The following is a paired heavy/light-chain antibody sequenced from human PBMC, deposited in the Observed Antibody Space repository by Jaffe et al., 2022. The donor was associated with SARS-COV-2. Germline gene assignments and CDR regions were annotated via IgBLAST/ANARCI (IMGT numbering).Heavy chain of an antibody. CDR2: INPSGGPT. V-gene: IGHV1-46*01. Sequence: QVQLVQSGAEVKKPGASVKVSCKASGYTFANYYMHWVRQAPGQGLEWMGVINPSGGPTSYAQKFQVRITMSRDTSTSTVYMELNNLTSADTAVYYCARDGNSFDIWGQGTMVTVSS. CDR3: ARDGNSFDI. J-gene: IGHJ3*02. CDR1: GYTFANYY.
Light chain of an antibody. CDR3: QSYVGDNRWV. CDR1: RGSIATNY. CDR2: EDD. J-gene: IGLJ3*02. Sequence: NFMLTQPHSVSESPGKTVTISCTGSRGSIATNYVQWYQQRPGSVPTTVIYEDDQRPSGVPDRFSGSIDSSSNSASLTISGLKTEDEADYYCQSYVGDNRWVFGGGTKLTVL. V-gene: IGLV6-57*02.